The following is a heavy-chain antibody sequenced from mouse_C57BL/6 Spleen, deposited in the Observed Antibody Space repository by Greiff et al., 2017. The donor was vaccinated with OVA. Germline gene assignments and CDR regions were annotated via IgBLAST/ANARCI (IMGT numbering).Heavy chain of an antibody. Sequence: QVQLQQPGAELVKPGASVKLSCKASGYTFTSYWMHWVKQRPGQGLEWIGMIHPNSGSTNYNEKFKSKATLTVDKSSSTAYMQLSRLTSEDSAVXYCARRGDSNYGESMDYWGQGTSVTVSS. CDR3: ARRGDSNYGESMDY. D-gene: IGHD2-5*01. V-gene: IGHV1-64*01. J-gene: IGHJ4*01. CDR2: IHPNSGST. CDR1: GYTFTSYW.